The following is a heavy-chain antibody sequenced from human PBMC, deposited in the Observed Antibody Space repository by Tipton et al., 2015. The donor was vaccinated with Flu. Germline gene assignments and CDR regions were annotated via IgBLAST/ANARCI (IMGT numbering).Heavy chain of an antibody. Sequence: QMQLVQSGAEVKKPGSSVKVSCKASGGTFSSYAISWVRQAPGQGLEWMGGIIPIFGTANYAQKFQGRVTITADESTSTAYMELSSLRSEDTAVYYCASPLRYYYDSSGYEGDYWGQGTLVPVSS. J-gene: IGHJ4*02. CDR3: ASPLRYYYDSSGYEGDY. D-gene: IGHD3-22*01. CDR1: GGTFSSYA. V-gene: IGHV1-69*01. CDR2: IIPIFGTA.